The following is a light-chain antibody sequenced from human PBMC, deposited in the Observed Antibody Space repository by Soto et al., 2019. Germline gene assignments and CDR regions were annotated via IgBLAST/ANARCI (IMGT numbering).Light chain of an antibody. V-gene: IGKV2-28*01. CDR1: QSLLHSNGYNY. CDR3: MQALKTPFT. J-gene: IGKJ3*01. Sequence: DIVMTQSPLSLPVTPGEPASISCRSSQSLLHSNGYNYLDWYLQKPGQSPQLLIYLGSNRASGVSDRFSGSVSGTDFTLKISRVEAEDVGVYYCMQALKTPFTFGPGTKVDIK. CDR2: LGS.